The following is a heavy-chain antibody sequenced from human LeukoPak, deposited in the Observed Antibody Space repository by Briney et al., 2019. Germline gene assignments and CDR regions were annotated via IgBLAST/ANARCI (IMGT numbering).Heavy chain of an antibody. CDR1: GFTFSSYA. CDR2: ISGSGGST. D-gene: IGHD1-26*01. V-gene: IGHV3-23*01. Sequence: PGGSLRLSCAASGFTFSSYAMSWVRQAPGKGLEWVSAISGSGGSTYYADSVKGRFTTSRDNSKNTLYLQMNSLRAEDAAVYYCAKDSGIVGATNPYYWGQGTLVTVSS. J-gene: IGHJ4*02. CDR3: AKDSGIVGATNPYY.